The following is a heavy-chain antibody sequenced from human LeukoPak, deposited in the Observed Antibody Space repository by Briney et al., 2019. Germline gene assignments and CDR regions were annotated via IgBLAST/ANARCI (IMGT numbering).Heavy chain of an antibody. CDR2: IKAGGGEK. D-gene: IGHD6-6*01. V-gene: IGHV3-7*01. Sequence: GGSLRLSCAASGFTFSTYWMNWVRQTPGKGLEWVAKIKAGGGEKDHVASVKGRFTISRDNAKNSLYLQMTRLRVEHTAVYYCARRGAARPDFWGQGTLVPVSS. CDR1: GFTFSTYW. J-gene: IGHJ4*02. CDR3: ARRGAARPDF.